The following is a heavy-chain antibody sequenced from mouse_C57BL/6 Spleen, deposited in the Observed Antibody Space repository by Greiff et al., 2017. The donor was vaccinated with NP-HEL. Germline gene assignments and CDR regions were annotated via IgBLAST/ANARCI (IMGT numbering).Heavy chain of an antibody. CDR1: GYTFTSYW. CDR2: IDPSDSYT. Sequence: QVQLQQSGAELVKPGASVKLSCKASGYTFTSYWMQWVKQRPGQGLEWIGEIDPSDSYTNYNQKFKGKATLTVDTSSSTAYMQLSSLTSEDSAVYYCARDVTTVVARNAMDYWGQGTSVTVSS. CDR3: ARDVTTVVARNAMDY. D-gene: IGHD1-1*01. J-gene: IGHJ4*01. V-gene: IGHV1-50*01.